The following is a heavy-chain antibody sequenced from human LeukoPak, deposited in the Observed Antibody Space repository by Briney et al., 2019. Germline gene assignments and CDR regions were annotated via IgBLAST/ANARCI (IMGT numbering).Heavy chain of an antibody. CDR3: AKDVWSGSYTYYFDY. Sequence: PGGSLRLSCVASGITFSTYSMNWVRQAPGKGLEWVSSISYSSTYIYYEDSVKGRFTISRDNSKNTLYLQMNSLRAEDTAVYYCAKDVWSGSYTYYFDYWGQGTLVTVSS. J-gene: IGHJ4*02. CDR1: GITFSTYS. V-gene: IGHV3-21*04. CDR2: ISYSSTYI. D-gene: IGHD3-3*01.